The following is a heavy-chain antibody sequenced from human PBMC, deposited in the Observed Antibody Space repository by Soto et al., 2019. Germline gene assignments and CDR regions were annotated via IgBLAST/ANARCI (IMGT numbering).Heavy chain of an antibody. J-gene: IGHJ6*02. V-gene: IGHV3-23*01. Sequence: PGGSLRLSCAASGFTFSIHAMSWVRQAPGKGLEWDSAISGSGGSTYHADSVKGRFTISRDNSKNTLYLQMNSLGAEDTAVYYCAKSQGLRASQIYYYYGMDVWGQGTTVTVSS. CDR3: AKSQGLRASQIYYYYGMDV. CDR2: ISGSGGST. CDR1: GFTFSIHA. D-gene: IGHD3-16*01.